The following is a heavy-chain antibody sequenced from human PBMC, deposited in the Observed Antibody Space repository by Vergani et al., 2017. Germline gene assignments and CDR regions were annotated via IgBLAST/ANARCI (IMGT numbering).Heavy chain of an antibody. D-gene: IGHD2-21*01. CDR1: GFTFTAHG. CDR2: ISGQNFRT. V-gene: IGHV3-23*01. Sequence: EVQLLESGGGSAQPGESLRLSCVASGFTFTAHGLNWVRQAPGKGLEWVSGISGQNFRTHYADSVKGRFTISRDDSKNTLSLQMNSLTAEDTAIYYCADLYGDDGFSPFWGQGTLVTVSS. J-gene: IGHJ4*02. CDR3: ADLYGDDGFSPF.